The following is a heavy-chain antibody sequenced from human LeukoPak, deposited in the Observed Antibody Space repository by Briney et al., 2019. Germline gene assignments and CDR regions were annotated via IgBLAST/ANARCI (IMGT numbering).Heavy chain of an antibody. J-gene: IGHJ6*02. Sequence: GGSLRLSCAASGFTFSSCAMSWVRQAPGKGLEWVASINHNGNVNYYVDSVKGRFTISRDNAKNSLYLQMSNLRAEDTAVYFCARGGGLDVWGQGATVTVSS. CDR1: GFTFSSCA. CDR3: ARGGGLDV. CDR2: INHNGNVN. V-gene: IGHV3-7*03. D-gene: IGHD3-16*01.